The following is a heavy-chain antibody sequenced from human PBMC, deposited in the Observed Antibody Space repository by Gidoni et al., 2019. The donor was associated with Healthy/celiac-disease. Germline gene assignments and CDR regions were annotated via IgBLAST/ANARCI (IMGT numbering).Heavy chain of an antibody. CDR1: GFTFDDYA. CDR3: AKDSTYYDSSGYVDY. J-gene: IGHJ4*02. D-gene: IGHD3-22*01. Sequence: EVQLVESGGGWVQPGRSLRLYCAASGFTFDDYAMHWVRQAPGKGLEWVSGISWNSGSIGYADSVKGRFTISRDNAKNSLYLQMNSLRAEDTALYYCAKDSTYYDSSGYVDYWGQGTLVTVSS. V-gene: IGHV3-9*01. CDR2: ISWNSGSI.